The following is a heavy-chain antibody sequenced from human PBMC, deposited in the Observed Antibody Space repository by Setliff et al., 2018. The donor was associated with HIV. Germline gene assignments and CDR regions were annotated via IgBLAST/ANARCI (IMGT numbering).Heavy chain of an antibody. Sequence: GGSLRLSCAASGFTVSDTHMTWVRQAPGKGLEWVSFIYSDGRTYYGESVKGRFTISRDNAKNSLYLQMSSLRADDTAVYYCAREMAATAHPDDPYFQHWGQGTLVTVSS. D-gene: IGHD6-13*01. J-gene: IGHJ1*01. CDR3: AREMAATAHPDDPYFQH. V-gene: IGHV3-53*01. CDR2: IYSDGRT. CDR1: GFTVSDTH.